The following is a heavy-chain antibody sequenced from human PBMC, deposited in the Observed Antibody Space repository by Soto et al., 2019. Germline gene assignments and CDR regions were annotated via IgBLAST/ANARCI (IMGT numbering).Heavy chain of an antibody. J-gene: IGHJ4*02. Sequence: QVQLVQSGAEVKKPGASVKVSCKASGDTFTSYGISWVRQAPGQGLEWMGWISAYNGHTNYAQKLQGRVTMTTDTSTSPAYMELRSLRSDETAVYYCARTGAYISRWYLVAFDYWGQGPLVTVSS. CDR1: GDTFTSYG. CDR3: ARTGAYISRWYLVAFDY. D-gene: IGHD6-19*01. CDR2: ISAYNGHT. V-gene: IGHV1-18*01.